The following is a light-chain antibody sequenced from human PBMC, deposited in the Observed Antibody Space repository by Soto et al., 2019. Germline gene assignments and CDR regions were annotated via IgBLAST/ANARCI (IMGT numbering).Light chain of an antibody. J-gene: IGKJ4*01. CDR1: QSVGSY. CDR3: QQRTNWPALT. V-gene: IGKV3-11*01. CDR2: DAS. Sequence: ETVLTQSPDTLALSPGERATLSCRASQSVGSYLAWYQQKPGQAPRLLIYDASNRATGVPARFSGSGSGTDFTRTISSLEPEDFAVYYCQQRTNWPALTFGGGTKVEIK.